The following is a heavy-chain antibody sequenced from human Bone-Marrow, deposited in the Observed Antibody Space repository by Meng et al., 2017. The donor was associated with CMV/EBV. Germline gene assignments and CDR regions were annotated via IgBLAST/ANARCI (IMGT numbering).Heavy chain of an antibody. J-gene: IGHJ6*02. V-gene: IGHV3-7*01. CDR3: ARLRGYQLPRSYYYGMDV. CDR1: GFTFSSYW. CDR2: IKQDGSEK. Sequence: GGSLRLSCAASGFTFSSYWMSWVRQAPGKGLEWVANIKQDGSEKYYVDSVKGRFTISRDNAKNSLYLQMNSLRAEDTAVYYCARLRGYQLPRSYYYGMDVWGQGTTVTVSS. D-gene: IGHD2-2*01.